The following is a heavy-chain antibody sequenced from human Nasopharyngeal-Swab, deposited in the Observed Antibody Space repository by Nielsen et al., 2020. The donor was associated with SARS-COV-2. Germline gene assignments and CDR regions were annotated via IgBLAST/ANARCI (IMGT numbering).Heavy chain of an antibody. D-gene: IGHD4-11*01. CDR2: INWNSGRK. J-gene: IGHJ4*02. V-gene: IGHV3-9*01. Sequence: GGSLRLSCAASGFTFDDYAFHWVRQPPGEGLEWVSGINWNSGRKGYADSVKGRFTISRDNAKNSLYLLMNSLRSEDTALYYCARGTADYSNPSFDYWGQGTLVTVPS. CDR3: ARGTADYSNPSFDY. CDR1: GFTFDDYA.